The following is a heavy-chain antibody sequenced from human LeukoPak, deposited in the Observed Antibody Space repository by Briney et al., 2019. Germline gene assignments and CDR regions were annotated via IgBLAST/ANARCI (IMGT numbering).Heavy chain of an antibody. Sequence: GGSLRLSCAASGFTFSSYGMHWVRQAPGKGLEWVAFIRYDGSNKYYADSVKGRFTIPRDNSKNTLYLQMNSLRAEDTAVYYCAKDPLLYYYGSGSHFDYWGQGTLVTVSS. CDR3: AKDPLLYYYGSGSHFDY. D-gene: IGHD3-10*01. V-gene: IGHV3-30*02. CDR1: GFTFSSYG. J-gene: IGHJ4*02. CDR2: IRYDGSNK.